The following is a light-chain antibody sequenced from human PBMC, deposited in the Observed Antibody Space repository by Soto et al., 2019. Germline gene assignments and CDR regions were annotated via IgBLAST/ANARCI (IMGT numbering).Light chain of an antibody. Sequence: QSALTQPLSVSGSPGQSVTISCTGTSSDVGGYNYVSWYQQHPGKAPKLMIYDVSKRPSGVPDRFSGSKSGNTASLTISGLQAEDEADYYCCSYAGSYSSFGTGTKVTVL. CDR2: DVS. J-gene: IGLJ1*01. CDR3: CSYAGSYSS. CDR1: SSDVGGYNY. V-gene: IGLV2-11*01.